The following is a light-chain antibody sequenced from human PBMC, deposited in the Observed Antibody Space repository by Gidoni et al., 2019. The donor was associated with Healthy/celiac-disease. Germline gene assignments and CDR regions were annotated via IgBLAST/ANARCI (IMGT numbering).Light chain of an antibody. J-gene: IGKJ4*01. CDR1: QSISSY. CDR2: AAS. Sequence: IQMTQSPSSLSASVGDRVTITCRASQSISSYLNWYQQKPGKAPKLLIYAASSLQSGGPSRFSGSGSGTDFTLTISSLQPEDFATYYCQQSYSTPPTFXGXTKVEIK. V-gene: IGKV1-39*01. CDR3: QQSYSTPPT.